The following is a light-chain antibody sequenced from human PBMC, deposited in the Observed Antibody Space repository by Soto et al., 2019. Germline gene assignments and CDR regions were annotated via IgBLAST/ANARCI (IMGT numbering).Light chain of an antibody. J-gene: IGKJ1*01. CDR3: QQYNNWPT. CDR2: GAS. CDR1: EVLSSSY. V-gene: IGKV3-15*01. Sequence: IVLTKSPCTLYFSPPWSATRACGSIEVLSSSYLAWYQQKPGQAPRLLIYGASTRATGIPARFSGSGSGTEFTLTISSLQSEDFAVYYCQQYNNWPTFGQGTKVDIK.